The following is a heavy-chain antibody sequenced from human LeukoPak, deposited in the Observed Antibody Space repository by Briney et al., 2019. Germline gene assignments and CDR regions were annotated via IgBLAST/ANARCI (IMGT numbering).Heavy chain of an antibody. CDR3: AREGIVVVAAAVGALDAFDI. J-gene: IGHJ3*02. CDR1: GFAFSDHY. D-gene: IGHD2-2*01. Sequence: GGSLRLSCAASGFAFSDHYMSWIRQAPGKGLEWVSCISSSSTNRDYAGSVKGRFTISRDNAKNSLYLQMNSLRAEDTAVYYCAREGIVVVAAAVGALDAFDIWGQGTMVTVSS. CDR2: ISSSSTNR. V-gene: IGHV3-11*06.